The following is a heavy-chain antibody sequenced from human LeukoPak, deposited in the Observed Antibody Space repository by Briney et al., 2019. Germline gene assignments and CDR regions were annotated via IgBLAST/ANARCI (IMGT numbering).Heavy chain of an antibody. J-gene: IGHJ4*02. D-gene: IGHD3-3*01. CDR1: GFTFSSYA. Sequence: GGSLRLSCAASGFTFSSYAMSWVRQAPGKGLEWVSVISGSGGSTYYADSVKGRFTISRDNSKNTLYLQMNSLRAEDTAVYYCAKDRRVTIFGVVISFDYWGQGTLVTVSS. CDR2: ISGSGGST. CDR3: AKDRRVTIFGVVISFDY. V-gene: IGHV3-23*01.